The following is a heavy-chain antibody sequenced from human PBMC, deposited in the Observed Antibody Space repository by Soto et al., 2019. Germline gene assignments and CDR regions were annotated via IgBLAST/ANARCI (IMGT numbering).Heavy chain of an antibody. D-gene: IGHD4-17*01. Sequence: GGSLRLSCAASGFTITNYWMHWVRQAPGKGLVWVSRTNTDGTITTYADSVKGRFSIFRDNAENTLYLQMNSLRADDTAVYYCARDLGYGDYLNWFDPWGPGTLVTVSS. CDR3: ARDLGYGDYLNWFDP. CDR2: TNTDGTIT. J-gene: IGHJ5*02. V-gene: IGHV3-74*01. CDR1: GFTITNYW.